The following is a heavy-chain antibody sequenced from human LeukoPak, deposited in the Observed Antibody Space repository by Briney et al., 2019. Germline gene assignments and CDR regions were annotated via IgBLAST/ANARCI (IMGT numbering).Heavy chain of an antibody. Sequence: HPGRSLTLPCAASGFTFSSYAMHWVRQAPGKGLEWVAVISYDGSNKYYADSVKGRFTISRDNSKNTVYLQMNSLRAEDTAVYYCARQGNYGSGSYVRDAFDIWGQGTMVTVSS. CDR3: ARQGNYGSGSYVRDAFDI. CDR2: ISYDGSNK. V-gene: IGHV3-30-3*01. J-gene: IGHJ3*02. D-gene: IGHD3-10*01. CDR1: GFTFSSYA.